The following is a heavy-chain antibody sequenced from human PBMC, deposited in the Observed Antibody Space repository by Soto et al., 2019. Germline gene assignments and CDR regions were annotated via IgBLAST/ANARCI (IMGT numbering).Heavy chain of an antibody. V-gene: IGHV3-48*03. CDR3: ARTMYSNRGWFDP. CDR1: GFTFSSYD. D-gene: IGHD6-13*01. J-gene: IGHJ5*02. Sequence: GGSLRLSCAASGFTFSSYDMNWVRQAPGKGLEWVSYITSSGSLIYYADSVRGRFTISRDNAKNSLYLQMNSLRAEDTGVYYCARTMYSNRGWFDPWGQGTLVTVSS. CDR2: ITSSGSLI.